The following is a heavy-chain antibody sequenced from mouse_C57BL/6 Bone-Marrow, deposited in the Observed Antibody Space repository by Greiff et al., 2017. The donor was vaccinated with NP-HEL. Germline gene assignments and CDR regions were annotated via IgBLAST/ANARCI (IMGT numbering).Heavy chain of an antibody. CDR1: GFTFSDYG. D-gene: IGHD1-1*01. CDR3: ARGCYSPRDWYFDV. V-gene: IGHV5-17*01. CDR2: ISSGSSTI. J-gene: IGHJ1*03. Sequence: DVQLVESGGGLVKPGGSLKLSCAASGFTFSDYGMHWVRQAPEKGLEWVAYISSGSSTIYYADTVKGRFTISRDNAKNTLFLQMTSLRSEDTAMYYGARGCYSPRDWYFDVWGTGTTVTVSS.